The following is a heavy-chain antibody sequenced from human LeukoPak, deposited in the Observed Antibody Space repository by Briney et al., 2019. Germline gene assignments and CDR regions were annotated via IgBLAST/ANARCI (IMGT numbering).Heavy chain of an antibody. CDR3: AKGGPMVTGGPFDY. CDR2: ISGSGGST. Sequence: PGGTLRLSCAASGFTFSSYGMSWVRQAPGKGLEWVSAISGSGGSTYYADSVKGRFTISRDKSKNTLYLQMNSLRAEDTAVYYCAKGGPMVTGGPFDYWGQGTLVTVSS. D-gene: IGHD5-18*01. V-gene: IGHV3-23*01. J-gene: IGHJ4*02. CDR1: GFTFSSYG.